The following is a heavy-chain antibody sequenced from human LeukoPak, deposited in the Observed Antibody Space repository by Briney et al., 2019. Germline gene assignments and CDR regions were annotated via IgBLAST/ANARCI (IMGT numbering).Heavy chain of an antibody. Sequence: GGSLRLSCAASGFIFSTYWMTWVRQAPGKGLEWVANIKQDGGQIYYVDSVKGRFTISRDNARKELYLQMNSLRAEDTAAYFCAKRGVVIRVILVGFHKEAYYFDSWGQGVLVTVSS. D-gene: IGHD3-22*01. CDR3: AKRGVVIRVILVGFHKEAYYFDS. CDR2: IKQDGGQI. V-gene: IGHV3-7*03. CDR1: GFIFSTYW. J-gene: IGHJ4*02.